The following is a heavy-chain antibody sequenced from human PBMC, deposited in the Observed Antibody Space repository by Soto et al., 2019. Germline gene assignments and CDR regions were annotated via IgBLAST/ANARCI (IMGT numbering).Heavy chain of an antibody. J-gene: IGHJ4*02. V-gene: IGHV1-69*13. CDR1: GGTFSSYS. CDR2: IIPIFGTA. Sequence: GASVKVSCKASGGTFSSYSISWVRQAPGQGLEWMGGIIPIFGTANYAQKFQGRVTITADESTSTAYMELSSLRSEDTAVYYCARGRGIAAXEDRIDYWGQGTLVTVSS. D-gene: IGHD6-6*01. CDR3: ARGRGIAAXEDRIDY.